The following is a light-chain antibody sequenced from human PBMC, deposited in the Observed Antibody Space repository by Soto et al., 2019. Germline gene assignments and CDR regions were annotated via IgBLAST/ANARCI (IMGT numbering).Light chain of an antibody. V-gene: IGLV2-14*01. CDR3: SSYTSQNTRV. Sequence: QSSLTQPASVSGSPGQSITISCTGTSSDVGGYNYVSWYQQHPGKAPKLMIYEVTNRPSGVSNRFSGSKSGNTASLTISGLQAEDEADYFCSSYTSQNTRVFGGGTKVTVL. CDR1: SSDVGGYNY. CDR2: EVT. J-gene: IGLJ3*02.